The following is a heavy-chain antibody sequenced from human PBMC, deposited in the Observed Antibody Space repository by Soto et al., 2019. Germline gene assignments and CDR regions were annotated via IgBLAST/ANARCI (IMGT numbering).Heavy chain of an antibody. V-gene: IGHV4-30-2*01. CDR2: IYHSVST. CDR3: ARVPSP. J-gene: IGHJ5*02. Sequence: PSETLSLTCSVSGGSVSGYYWSWIRQPPGKGLEWIGYIYHSVSTYYNPSLKSRVTISVDRSKNQFSLKLSSVTAADTAVYYCARVPSPWGQGTLVTVSS. CDR1: GGSVSGYY.